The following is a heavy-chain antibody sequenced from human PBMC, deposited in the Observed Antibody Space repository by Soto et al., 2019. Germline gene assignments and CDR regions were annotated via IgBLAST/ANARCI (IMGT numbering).Heavy chain of an antibody. J-gene: IGHJ4*02. D-gene: IGHD2-15*01. V-gene: IGHV3-9*01. CDR3: AKDLSGGRYYYFDY. CDR1: GFTFDDYA. CDR2: ISWNSGSI. Sequence: GGSLRLSCAASGFTFDDYAMHWVRQAPGKGLEWVSGISWNSGSIGYADSVKGRFTISRDNAKNSLYLQMNSLRAEDTALYYCAKDLSGGRYYYFDYWGQGTLVTVSS.